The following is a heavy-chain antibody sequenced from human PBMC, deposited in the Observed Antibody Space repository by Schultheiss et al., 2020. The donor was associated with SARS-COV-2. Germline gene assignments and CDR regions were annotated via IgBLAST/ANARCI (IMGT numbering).Heavy chain of an antibody. CDR3: ARGYYYPNSAFFDY. CDR1: GGSISSGGYS. Sequence: SQTLSLTCAVSGGSISSGGYSWSWIRQPPGKGLEWIGYIYFTGNTYYNPSLQSRVKMSVDTSKNQFSLDLSSVTAADTAVYYCARGYYYPNSAFFDYWGLGTLVTVSS. V-gene: IGHV4-31*11. J-gene: IGHJ4*02. D-gene: IGHD3-22*01. CDR2: IYFTGNT.